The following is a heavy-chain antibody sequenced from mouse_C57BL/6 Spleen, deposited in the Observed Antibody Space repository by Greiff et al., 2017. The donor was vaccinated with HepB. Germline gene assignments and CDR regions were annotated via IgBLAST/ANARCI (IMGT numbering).Heavy chain of an antibody. CDR2: INPSTGGT. V-gene: IGHV1-42*01. J-gene: IGHJ3*01. D-gene: IGHD2-3*01. Sequence: EVQLQQSGPELVKPGASVKISCKASGYSFTGYSMTWVKQSPEKSLEWIGEINPSTGGTTYNQKFKAKATLTVDKSSSTAYMQLKSLTSEASAVYYCARPYDGYYLCAYWGQGTLGTVSA. CDR1: GYSFTGYS. CDR3: ARPYDGYYLCAY.